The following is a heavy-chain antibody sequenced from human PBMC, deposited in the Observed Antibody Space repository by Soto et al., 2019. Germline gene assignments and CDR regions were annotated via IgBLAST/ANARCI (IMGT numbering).Heavy chain of an antibody. Sequence: GGSLRLSCAASGLTFSDHYMDWVRQAPGKGLEWVGRSRNKANSYTTEYAASVKGRFTISRDVSKNSLYLLMDSLQTEDTAVYYCARVPYGDYGRLDYWGPGTLVTVSS. J-gene: IGHJ4*02. V-gene: IGHV3-72*01. D-gene: IGHD4-17*01. CDR2: SRNKANSYTT. CDR1: GLTFSDHY. CDR3: ARVPYGDYGRLDY.